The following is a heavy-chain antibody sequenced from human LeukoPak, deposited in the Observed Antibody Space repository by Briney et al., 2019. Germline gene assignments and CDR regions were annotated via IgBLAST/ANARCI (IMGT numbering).Heavy chain of an antibody. Sequence: WGSLRLSCAASGFTFSSYWMSWVRQAPGKGLEWVANIKQDGSEKYYVDSVKGRFTISRDNAKNSLYLQMNSLRAEDTAVYYCARVRYFDWSQENYYYYMDVWGKGTTVSISS. CDR3: ARVRYFDWSQENYYYYMDV. D-gene: IGHD3-9*01. V-gene: IGHV3-7*01. CDR2: IKQDGSEK. J-gene: IGHJ6*03. CDR1: GFTFSSYW.